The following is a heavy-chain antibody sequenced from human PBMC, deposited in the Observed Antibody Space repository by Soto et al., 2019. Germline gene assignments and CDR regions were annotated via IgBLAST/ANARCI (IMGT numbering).Heavy chain of an antibody. CDR3: ARRLNLGSFDH. V-gene: IGHV4-59*01. Sequence: SETLSLTCNVSGVSLTGYHWNWIRQPPGKTLEWIGFVYYSGSVSYNPSLKGRASISVDRSKNQFSLRLTSVTAADTAVYYCARRLNLGSFDHWGQGTLVTVSS. D-gene: IGHD3-10*01. J-gene: IGHJ5*02. CDR2: VYYSGSV. CDR1: GVSLTGYH.